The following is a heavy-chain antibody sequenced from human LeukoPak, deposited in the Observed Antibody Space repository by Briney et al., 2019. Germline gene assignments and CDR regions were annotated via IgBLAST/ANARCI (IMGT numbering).Heavy chain of an antibody. J-gene: IGHJ5*02. CDR1: GGSISSSSYY. V-gene: IGHV4-39*01. D-gene: IGHD4-11*01. CDR2: IYYSGST. CDR3: ARGRRYSNYWSNWFDP. Sequence: SETLSLTCTVSGGSISSSSYYWGWIRQPPGKGLEWIGSIYYSGSTYYNPSLKSRVTISVDTSKNQFSLKLSSVTAADTAVYYCARGRRYSNYWSNWFDPWGQGTLVTVSS.